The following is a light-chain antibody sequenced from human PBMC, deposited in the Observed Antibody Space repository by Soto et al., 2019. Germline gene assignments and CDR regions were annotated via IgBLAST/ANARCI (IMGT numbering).Light chain of an antibody. CDR3: QQYYSTPLT. CDR2: WAS. CDR1: QSVLYSSNNKNY. J-gene: IGKJ2*01. V-gene: IGKV4-1*01. Sequence: DIVMTQSPDSLAVSLGERATINCKSNQSVLYSSNNKNYLVWNQQKPGQTPKLLIYWASTRESGVPDRFSGSGSGTDFTLTISSLQAEDVAVYYCQQYYSTPLTFGQGTKLEIK.